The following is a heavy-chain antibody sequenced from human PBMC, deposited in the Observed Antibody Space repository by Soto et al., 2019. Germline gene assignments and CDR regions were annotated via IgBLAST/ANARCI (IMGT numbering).Heavy chain of an antibody. CDR3: ARDYADIAVAGIPLLAH. CDR1: GFTFSKYA. D-gene: IGHD6-19*01. J-gene: IGHJ4*01. V-gene: IGHV1-3*01. Sequence: ASVKVSCKASGFTFSKYAMHWVRQAPGQRLEWMGWINAGNGNTRYLEKLQGRGTIIRDTSASTVYMELSSLRSEDTAVYYCARDYADIAVAGIPLLAHWGQGTLVTVSS. CDR2: INAGNGNT.